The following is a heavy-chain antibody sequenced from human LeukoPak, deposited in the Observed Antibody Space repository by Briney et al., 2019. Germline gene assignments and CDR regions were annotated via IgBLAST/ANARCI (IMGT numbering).Heavy chain of an antibody. CDR2: TYYRSKWYN. J-gene: IGHJ4*02. D-gene: IGHD3-16*01. Sequence: SQTLSLTCAISGDSVSSNSAAWNWIRQSPSRGLEWLRRTYYRSKWYNDYAVSVKSRITINPDTSKNQFSLQLNSVTPDDTAVYSCAGEGRRRLGVVYWGQGTLVTVSS. CDR3: AGEGRRRLGVVY. V-gene: IGHV6-1*01. CDR1: GDSVSSNSAA.